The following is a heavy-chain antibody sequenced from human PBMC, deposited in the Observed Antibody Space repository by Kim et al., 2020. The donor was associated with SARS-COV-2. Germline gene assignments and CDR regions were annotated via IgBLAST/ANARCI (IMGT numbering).Heavy chain of an antibody. J-gene: IGHJ5*02. CDR3: ARERSGVVDP. V-gene: IGHV4-31*02. D-gene: IGHD1-26*01. Sequence: PYLTVRVTISLDTSKNQFSLKLSSVTAPETAVYYCARERSGVVDPWGQGTLVTVSS.